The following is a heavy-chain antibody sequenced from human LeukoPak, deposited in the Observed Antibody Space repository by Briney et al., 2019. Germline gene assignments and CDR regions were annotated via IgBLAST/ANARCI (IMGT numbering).Heavy chain of an antibody. CDR2: IYYSGST. V-gene: IGHV4-59*12. CDR1: GGSISSYY. Sequence: RSETLSLTCTVSGGSISSYYWSWIRQPPGKGLEWIGYIYYSGSTNYNPSLKSRVTISVDTSKNQFSLKLSSVTAADTAVYYCARVYYYYYYMDVWGKGTTVTVSS. J-gene: IGHJ6*03. CDR3: ARVYYYYYYMDV.